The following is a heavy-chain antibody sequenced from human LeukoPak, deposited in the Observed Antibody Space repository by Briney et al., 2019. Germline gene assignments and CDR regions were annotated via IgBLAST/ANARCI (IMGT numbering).Heavy chain of an antibody. Sequence: GGSLRLSCSASGFTFTNAWMSWVRQAPGKGLEWIGRIKSKTDGGTTDYAAPVKGRFTISRDDSKNTLYLQMNSLKTEDTAVYYCARGGVAAYFDYWGQGTLVTVSS. CDR2: IKSKTDGGTT. CDR3: ARGGVAAYFDY. J-gene: IGHJ4*02. V-gene: IGHV3-15*01. CDR1: GFTFTNAW. D-gene: IGHD3-16*01.